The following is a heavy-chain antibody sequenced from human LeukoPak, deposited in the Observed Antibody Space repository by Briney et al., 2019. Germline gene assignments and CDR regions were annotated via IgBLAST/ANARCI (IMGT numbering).Heavy chain of an antibody. J-gene: IGHJ3*02. D-gene: IGHD3-22*01. CDR1: GFTLGDYG. CDR3: AKDIGHSSRYYNDAFDI. CDR2: IMLYCSSI. V-gene: IGHV3-9*03. Sequence: PGGSLRLSCAASGFTLGDYGMNWVRQAPGKGLEWVSGIMLYCSSIGYAASVSCLFLMSRVNANISLYLQMISLTAEDMALYYCAKDIGHSSRYYNDAFDIWGQGTMVTVSS.